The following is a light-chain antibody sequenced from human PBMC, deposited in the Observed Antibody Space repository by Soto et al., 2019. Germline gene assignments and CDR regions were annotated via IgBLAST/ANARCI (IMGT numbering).Light chain of an antibody. Sequence: QPAPLSGSPGQSITISCTGNSSYVGSYTLASWYQQHPGKVPKLMIYEVSKRPSGVSVRFSGSRSGNTASLTISGLQAEDEADYFCWSYAGSFTYVFGTGTKVTVL. J-gene: IGLJ1*01. V-gene: IGLV2-23*02. CDR3: WSYAGSFTYV. CDR1: SSYVGSYTL. CDR2: EVS.